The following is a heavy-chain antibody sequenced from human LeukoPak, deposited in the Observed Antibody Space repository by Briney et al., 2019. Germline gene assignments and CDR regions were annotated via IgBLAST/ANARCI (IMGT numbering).Heavy chain of an antibody. J-gene: IGHJ4*02. CDR1: GFTFSSYG. CDR3: AKDLYYYDSSGSHYFDY. V-gene: IGHV3-30*02. CDR2: IRYDGSNK. D-gene: IGHD3-22*01. Sequence: GGSLRLSCAASGFTFSSYGMHWVRQAPGKGLEWVAFIRYDGSNKYYADSVKGRFTISRDNSKNTLYLQMNSLRAEDTAVYYCAKDLYYYDSSGSHYFDYWGQGTPVTVSS.